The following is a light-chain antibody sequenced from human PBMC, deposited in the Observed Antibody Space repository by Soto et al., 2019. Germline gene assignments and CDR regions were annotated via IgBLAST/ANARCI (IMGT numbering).Light chain of an antibody. CDR1: STDVGGYNY. V-gene: IGLV2-14*01. J-gene: IGLJ1*01. CDR3: GSYTSTDTPFV. Sequence: QSALAQPSSVSGSPGQSITISCTGTSTDVGGYNYVSWYQHHPGKGPKLIIYEVSNRPSGVSDRFSGSKSGNKASLIISNLEAEVESDYYCGSYTSTDTPFVFGTGTKVTVL. CDR2: EVS.